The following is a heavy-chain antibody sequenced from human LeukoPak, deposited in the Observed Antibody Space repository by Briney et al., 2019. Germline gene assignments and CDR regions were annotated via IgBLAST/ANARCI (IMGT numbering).Heavy chain of an antibody. CDR3: SKDPYYQLLGRAAFDI. CDR2: ISGSGGTT. CDR1: GFALSSYA. D-gene: IGHD2-2*01. V-gene: IGHV3-23*01. J-gene: IGHJ3*02. Sequence: GGSLRLSCAASGFALSSYAMSWVRQAPGKGLEWVSGISGSGGTTYYADSVKGRFTISRDKSKNTLYLQMNSLRGEDTAVFCVSKDPYYQLLGRAAFDIWGQGTMVTVSS.